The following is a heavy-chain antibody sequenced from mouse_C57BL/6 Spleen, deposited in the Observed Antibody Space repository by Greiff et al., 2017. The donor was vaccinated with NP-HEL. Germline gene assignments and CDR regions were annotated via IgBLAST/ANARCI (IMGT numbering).Heavy chain of an antibody. CDR1: GFTFSSYA. CDR3: TIKYDDEGYFDV. CDR2: ISSGGDYI. Sequence: EVKLVESGEGLVKPGGSLKLSCAASGFTFSSYAMSWVRQTPEKRLEWVAYISSGGDYIYYADTVKGRFTISRDNARNTLYLQMSSLKSEDTAMYYCTIKYDDEGYFDVWGTGTTVTVSS. D-gene: IGHD2-4*01. J-gene: IGHJ1*03. V-gene: IGHV5-9-1*02.